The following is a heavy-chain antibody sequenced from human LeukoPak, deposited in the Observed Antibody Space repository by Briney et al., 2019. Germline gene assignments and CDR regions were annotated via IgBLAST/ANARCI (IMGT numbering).Heavy chain of an antibody. CDR2: IYYSGST. J-gene: IGHJ4*02. Sequence: SETLSLTCTVSGGSISSGGYYWSWIRQHPGKGLEWIGYIYYSGSTYYNPSLKSRVTISVKTPKNQFSLKLSSVTAANPAVYYCASDTRESSGYFGYFDYWGQGTLVTVS. CDR3: ASDTRESSGYFGYFDY. V-gene: IGHV4-31*03. D-gene: IGHD3-22*01. CDR1: GGSISSGGYY.